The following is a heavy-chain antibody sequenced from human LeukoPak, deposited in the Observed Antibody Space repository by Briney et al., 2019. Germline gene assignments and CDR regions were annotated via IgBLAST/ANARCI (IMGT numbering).Heavy chain of an antibody. CDR2: TYYRSKWYN. CDR1: GDSVSSNSAA. Sequence: SQTLSLTCAISGDSVSSNSAAWNWIRQSPSRGLEWLGRTYYRSKWYNDYAVSVKSRITINPDTSKNQFSLKLSSVTAADTAVYYCARHGPRWLQLKDAFDIWGQGTMVTVSS. V-gene: IGHV6-1*01. J-gene: IGHJ3*02. CDR3: ARHGPRWLQLKDAFDI. D-gene: IGHD5-12*01.